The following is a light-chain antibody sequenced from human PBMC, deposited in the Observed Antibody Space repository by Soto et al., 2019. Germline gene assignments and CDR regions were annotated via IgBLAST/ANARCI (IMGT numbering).Light chain of an antibody. Sequence: QSALTQPASVSRSPGQSITISCAGTSSDVGSYNFVSWYQQHPGKAPKLMIYEGNKRPSGVSNRFSGSKSGNTASLTISGLQAADEADYYCCSYAGSSTFVVFGGGTKLPVL. CDR3: CSYAGSSTFVV. CDR1: SSDVGSYNF. V-gene: IGLV2-23*03. CDR2: EGN. J-gene: IGLJ2*01.